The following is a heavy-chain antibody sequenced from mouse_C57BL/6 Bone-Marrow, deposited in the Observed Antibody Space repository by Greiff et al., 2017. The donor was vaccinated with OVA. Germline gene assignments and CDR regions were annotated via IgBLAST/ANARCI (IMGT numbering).Heavy chain of an antibody. CDR1: GYTFTSYG. V-gene: IGHV1-58*01. CDR2: IYLGNGYT. CDR3: AITTLSLGAMDY. J-gene: IGHJ4*01. D-gene: IGHD1-1*01. Sequence: EVQLQQPGAELVRPGSSVKMSCKTSGYTFTSYGINWVKQRPGQGLEWIGYIYLGNGYTEYNEKFKGKATLTSDTSSSTAYMQLSSLTSEDSAIDFCAITTLSLGAMDYWGQGTSVTVSS.